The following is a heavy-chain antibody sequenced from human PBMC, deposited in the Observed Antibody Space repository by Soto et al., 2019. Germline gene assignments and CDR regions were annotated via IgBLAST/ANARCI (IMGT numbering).Heavy chain of an antibody. V-gene: IGHV4-30-4*01. D-gene: IGHD3-22*01. Sequence: PSETLSLTCTVSGGSISSGDYYWSWIRQPPGKGLEWIGYIYYSGSTYYNPSLKSRVTISVDTSKNQFSLKLSSVTAADTAVYYCARGADYYDSSGYYRTFDYWGQGTLVTVSS. CDR3: ARGADYYDSSGYYRTFDY. J-gene: IGHJ4*02. CDR2: IYYSGST. CDR1: GGSISSGDYY.